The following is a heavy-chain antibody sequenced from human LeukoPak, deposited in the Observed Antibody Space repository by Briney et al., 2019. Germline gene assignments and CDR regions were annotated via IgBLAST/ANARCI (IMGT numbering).Heavy chain of an antibody. J-gene: IGHJ4*02. CDR1: GFTFSGNG. Sequence: GGSLRLSCVGSGFTFSGNGMHWVRQAPGKGLEWVAVIWNDGSKEYYADSVKGRFTISRDNAKNSLYLQMNSLRAEDTAVYYCARDSYYDILTGYYAQFDYWGQGTLVTVSS. CDR2: IWNDGSKE. V-gene: IGHV3-33*01. D-gene: IGHD3-9*01. CDR3: ARDSYYDILTGYYAQFDY.